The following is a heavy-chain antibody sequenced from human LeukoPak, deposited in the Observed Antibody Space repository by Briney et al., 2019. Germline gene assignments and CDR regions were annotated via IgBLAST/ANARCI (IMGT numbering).Heavy chain of an antibody. D-gene: IGHD6-13*01. CDR2: INHSGST. CDR3: ARVGYSSSWYFDL. J-gene: IGHJ2*01. V-gene: IGHV4-34*01. Sequence: PSETLSLTCAVYGGSFSGYYWSWIRQPPGKGLEWIGEINHSGSTNYNPSLKSRVTISVDTSKNQFSLKLSSVTAADTAVYYCARVGYSSSWYFDLWGRGTLVTVSS. CDR1: GGSFSGYY.